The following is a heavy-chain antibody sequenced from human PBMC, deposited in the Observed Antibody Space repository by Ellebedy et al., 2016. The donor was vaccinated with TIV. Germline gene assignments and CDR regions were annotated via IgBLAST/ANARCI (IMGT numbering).Heavy chain of an antibody. D-gene: IGHD3-22*01. CDR3: ARGMIVGANEYAFDI. J-gene: IGHJ3*02. CDR1: GYSFTSFF. Sequence: AASVKVSCKASGYSFTSFFMHWVRQAPGQGLEWMGIVNPSGGATSYAQKFQGRVTMTRDTSTTTVYMELSSLSSDDTAVYYCARGMIVGANEYAFDIWGQGTMVTVSS. V-gene: IGHV1-46*01. CDR2: VNPSGGAT.